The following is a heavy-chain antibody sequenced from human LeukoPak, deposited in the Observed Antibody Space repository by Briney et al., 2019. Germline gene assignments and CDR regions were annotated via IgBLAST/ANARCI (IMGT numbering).Heavy chain of an antibody. D-gene: IGHD3-22*01. CDR1: GGSISSGSYY. Sequence: SETLSLTCTVSGGSISSGSYYWSWIRQPAGKGLEWIGRIYSSGSTNYNPSLKSRVTISLDTSKNQFSLKLSSVTAADTAVYYCARAHYYDRFNIWGQGTMVTVSS. CDR3: ARAHYYDRFNI. CDR2: IYSSGST. J-gene: IGHJ3*02. V-gene: IGHV4-61*02.